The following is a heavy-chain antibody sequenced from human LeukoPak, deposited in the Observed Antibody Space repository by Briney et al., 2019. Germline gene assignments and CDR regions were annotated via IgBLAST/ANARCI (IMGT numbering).Heavy chain of an antibody. CDR3: TRADGDYDHHFFDY. J-gene: IGHJ4*02. Sequence: GGSLRLSCAASGFTFSNAWMSWVRQAPGKGLEWIGFIRRRANDGTTEYAASVKGRFTMSRDDSKSIVYLQMNGLQTEDTALYYCTRADGDYDHHFFDYWGQGTQVIVSS. D-gene: IGHD4-17*01. CDR2: IRRRANDGTT. CDR1: GFTFSNAW. V-gene: IGHV3-15*03.